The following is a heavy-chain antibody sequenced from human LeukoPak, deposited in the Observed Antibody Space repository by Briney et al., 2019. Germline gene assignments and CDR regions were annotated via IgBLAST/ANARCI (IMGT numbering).Heavy chain of an antibody. CDR1: GYTFTGGY. CDR2: INPNSGGT. Sequence: ASVKVSCKASGYTFTGGYMHWGRQAPGQGLEWMGWINPNSGGTNYAQKFQGRVTMTRDPSLRTASMELSRLRSDDTAVYYCARGYYYDSSGYYSIDSWGQGTLVTVSS. CDR3: ARGYYYDSSGYYSIDS. V-gene: IGHV1-2*02. J-gene: IGHJ4*02. D-gene: IGHD3-22*01.